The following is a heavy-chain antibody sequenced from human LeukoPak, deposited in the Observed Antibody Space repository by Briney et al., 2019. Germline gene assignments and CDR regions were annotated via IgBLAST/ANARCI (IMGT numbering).Heavy chain of an antibody. D-gene: IGHD6-19*01. J-gene: IGHJ4*02. Sequence: GGSLRLSCAASGFTFSSYGMHWVRQAPGKGLEWVANIKQDGSEKYYVDSVKGRFTISRDNAKNSLYLQMNSLRAEDTAVYYCARAGGSGWIVYWGQGTLVTVSS. CDR1: GFTFSSYG. CDR3: ARAGGSGWIVY. CDR2: IKQDGSEK. V-gene: IGHV3-7*03.